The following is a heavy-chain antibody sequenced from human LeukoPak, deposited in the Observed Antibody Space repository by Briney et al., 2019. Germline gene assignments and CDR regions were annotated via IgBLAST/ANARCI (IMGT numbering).Heavy chain of an antibody. CDR1: GYTFTGYY. V-gene: IGHV1-2*02. CDR2: INPNSGGT. J-gene: IGHJ3*02. D-gene: IGHD2-15*01. CDR3: ARGGYCSGGSCYYDDAFDI. Sequence: ASVKVSSKASGYTFTGYYMHWVRQAPGQGLEWMGWINPNSGGTNYAQKFQGRVTMTRDTSISTAYMELSSLRSEDTAVYYCARGGYCSGGSCYYDDAFDIWGQGTMVTVSS.